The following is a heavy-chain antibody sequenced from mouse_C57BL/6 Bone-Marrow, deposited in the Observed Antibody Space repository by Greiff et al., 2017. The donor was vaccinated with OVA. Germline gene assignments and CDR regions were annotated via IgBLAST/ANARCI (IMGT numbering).Heavy chain of an antibody. CDR3: ARDAIYYYGSRV. D-gene: IGHD1-1*01. CDR1: GFTFSDFY. V-gene: IGHV7-1*01. J-gene: IGHJ1*03. CDR2: SRNKANDYTT. Sequence: EVKLVESGGGLVQSGRSLRLSCATSGFTFSDFYMEWVRQAPGKGLEWIAASRNKANDYTTEYSASVKGRFIVSRDTSQSILYLQMNALRAEDTAIYYCARDAIYYYGSRVWGTGTTVTVSS.